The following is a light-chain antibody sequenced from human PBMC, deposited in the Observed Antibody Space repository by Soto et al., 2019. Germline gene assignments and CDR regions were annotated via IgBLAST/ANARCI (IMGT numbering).Light chain of an antibody. V-gene: IGKV3-15*01. J-gene: IGKJ1*01. CDR2: GAS. CDR3: QQYNNWPRT. CDR1: QSVSSD. Sequence: IALTQSPVTLSLSPGDTATLSCRASQSVSSDVACYNQKPCKAPRPLIYGASTRATGIPARFSGSGSGTEFTLTINSLQSEDFAVYYCQQYNNWPRTFGQGTKVDIK.